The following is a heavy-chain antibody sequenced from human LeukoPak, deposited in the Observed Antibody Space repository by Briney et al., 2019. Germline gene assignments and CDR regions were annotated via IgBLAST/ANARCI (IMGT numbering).Heavy chain of an antibody. Sequence: SETLSLTCTVSGGSISSYYWSWIRQPPGKGLEWIGYIYYSGSTYYNPSLKSRVTISVDTSKNQFSLKLSSVTAADTAVYYCARDRFGLTYVFDIWGQGTMVTVSS. D-gene: IGHD3-3*01. CDR2: IYYSGST. CDR3: ARDRFGLTYVFDI. J-gene: IGHJ3*02. V-gene: IGHV4-59*12. CDR1: GGSISSYY.